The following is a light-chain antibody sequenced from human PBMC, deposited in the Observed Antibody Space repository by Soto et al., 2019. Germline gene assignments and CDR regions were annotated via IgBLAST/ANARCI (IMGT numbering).Light chain of an antibody. Sequence: EIVMTQSPATLSVSPGERATLSCRASQSVSSKLAWYQQKPGQTPRVLIYGASTRATGIPARFSGSGSGTEFTLTISSLQSEDSAVYHCQHYTDWPPTWTFGQGTKVDIK. CDR2: GAS. V-gene: IGKV3-15*01. J-gene: IGKJ1*01. CDR3: QHYTDWPPTWT. CDR1: QSVSSK.